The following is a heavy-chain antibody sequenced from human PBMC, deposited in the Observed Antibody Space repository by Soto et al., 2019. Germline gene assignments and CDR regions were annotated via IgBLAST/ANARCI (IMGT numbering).Heavy chain of an antibody. J-gene: IGHJ4*02. CDR1: GGSMSSSSYY. Sequence: SETLSLTSTVSGGSMSSSSYYWGCIRQPPGKGLEWIANMYFSGFYSGSTSYNPSLKSRVTISVDTSKNQFSLQVSSVTAADTAVYYCARGFDILTFGFCLDYWGQGTLVTVSS. V-gene: IGHV4-39*01. CDR3: ARGFDILTFGFCLDY. D-gene: IGHD3-9*01. CDR2: MYFSGFYSGST.